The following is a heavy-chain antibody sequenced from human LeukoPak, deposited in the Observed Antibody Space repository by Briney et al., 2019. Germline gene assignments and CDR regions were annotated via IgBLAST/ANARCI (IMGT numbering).Heavy chain of an antibody. CDR3: AKGSCSSTTCLKTD. J-gene: IGHJ4*02. Sequence: GGSLRLSCAASGFTVSSNYMTWVRQAPGKGLEWVSFIYSDNTHYSDSVKGRFTISRDNSKNTLYLQMNSLKSEDTAVYYCAKGSCSSTTCLKTDWGQGAPVTVSS. D-gene: IGHD2-2*01. CDR1: GFTVSSNY. V-gene: IGHV3-53*05. CDR2: IYSDNT.